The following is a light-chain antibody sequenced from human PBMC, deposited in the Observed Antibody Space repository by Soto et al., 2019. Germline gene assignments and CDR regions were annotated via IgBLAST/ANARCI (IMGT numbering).Light chain of an antibody. V-gene: IGKV3-20*01. CDR2: GAS. J-gene: IGKJ1*01. CDR1: QSVSSTF. CDR3: QQYCSSPET. Sequence: EIVLTQSPGTLSLSPGERATLSCRASQSVSSTFLAWYQQKPGQPPRLLIYGASSRATGIPDRFSGSGSGTDFTLTISRLEPEDFAVYYCQQYCSSPETFGQGTKVEIK.